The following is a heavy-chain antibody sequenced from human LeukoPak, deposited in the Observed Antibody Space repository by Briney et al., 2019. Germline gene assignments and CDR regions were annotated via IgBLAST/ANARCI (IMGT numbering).Heavy chain of an antibody. D-gene: IGHD4-17*01. CDR1: GFTFSSYW. CDR2: TSYDGSNK. CDR3: AREFVDDYGPHSPFDY. V-gene: IGHV3-30-3*01. J-gene: IGHJ4*02. Sequence: GGSLRLSCAASGFTFSSYWMSWVRQVPGKGLEWVAVTSYDGSNKYYADSVKGRFTISRDNSKNTLYLQMNSLRAEDTAVYYCAREFVDDYGPHSPFDYWGQGTLVTVSS.